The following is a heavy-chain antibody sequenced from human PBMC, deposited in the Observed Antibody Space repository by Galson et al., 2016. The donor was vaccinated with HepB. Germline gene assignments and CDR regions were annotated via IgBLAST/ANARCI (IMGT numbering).Heavy chain of an antibody. V-gene: IGHV3-74*01. D-gene: IGHD1-26*01. CDR2: IKTDGSIT. CDR3: ARGDIVGAIFDY. J-gene: IGHJ4*02. CDR1: GFTFSNYW. Sequence: SLRLSCAASGFTFSNYWMYWVRQAPGKGLVWVSRIKTDGSITGYADSVKGRFTISRANGKKPMYPQMNSLRAEDTAVYYCARGDIVGAIFDYWGQGTLVTVSS.